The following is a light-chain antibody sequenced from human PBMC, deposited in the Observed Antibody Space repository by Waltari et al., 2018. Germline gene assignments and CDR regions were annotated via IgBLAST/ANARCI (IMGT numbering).Light chain of an antibody. CDR1: QSASKY. V-gene: IGKV3-11*01. CDR2: DAS. CDR3: QQRNDWPLT. J-gene: IGKJ4*01. Sequence: EIVLTQSPATLSLSPGEGATLSCRASQSASKYVAWYQQRPGQPPRLLIYDASNRAAGVPDRFDAFGSGTDFTLTINSLEPEDFAVYYCQQRNDWPLTFGGGTRVEIK.